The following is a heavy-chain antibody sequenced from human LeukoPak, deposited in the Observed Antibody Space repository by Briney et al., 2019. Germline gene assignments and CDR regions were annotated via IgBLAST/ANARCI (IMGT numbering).Heavy chain of an antibody. CDR2: IIPIFGTA. CDR1: GGTFSSYA. CDR3: ATAVAPPGLAFDI. Sequence: ASVKVSCKASGGTFSSYAISWVRQAPGQGLEWMGGIIPIFGTANYAQKFQGRVTMTEDTSTDTAYMELSSLRSEDTAVYYCATAVAPPGLAFDIWGQGTMVTVSS. V-gene: IGHV1-69*06. J-gene: IGHJ3*02. D-gene: IGHD4-23*01.